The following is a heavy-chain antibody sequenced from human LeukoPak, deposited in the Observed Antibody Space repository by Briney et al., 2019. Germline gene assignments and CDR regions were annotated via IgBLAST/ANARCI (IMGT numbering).Heavy chain of an antibody. D-gene: IGHD1-26*01. V-gene: IGHV3-30*02. CDR1: GFTFSKNG. Sequence: GGSLRLSCGASGFTFSKNGMHWVRQAPGKGLEWVAYIRQYETDKYYADSVKGQFTISRDIRKNMLYLQMNSLRVEDTAVYYCAKDFQWGLDYWGQGTPVTVSS. J-gene: IGHJ4*02. CDR3: AKDFQWGLDY. CDR2: IRQYETDK.